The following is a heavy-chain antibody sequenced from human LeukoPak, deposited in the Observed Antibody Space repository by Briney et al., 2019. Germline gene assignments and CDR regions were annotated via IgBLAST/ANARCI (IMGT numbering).Heavy chain of an antibody. D-gene: IGHD2-15*01. CDR3: ARHERFCSGGSCYGPDAFDI. J-gene: IGHJ3*02. Sequence: SETLSLTCTVSDGSITSSNYYWGWVSQPPGKGLEWIASIYYSGITYHNPSLKSRVTVSVDTSKNQFSLKLSSVTATDTAVYYCARHERFCSGGSCYGPDAFDIWGQGTMVTVSS. V-gene: IGHV4-39*01. CDR1: DGSITSSNYY. CDR2: IYYSGIT.